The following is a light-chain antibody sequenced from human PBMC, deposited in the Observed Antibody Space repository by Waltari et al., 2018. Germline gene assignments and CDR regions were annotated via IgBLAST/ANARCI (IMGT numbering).Light chain of an antibody. V-gene: IGKV3-11*01. J-gene: IGKJ4*01. CDR2: VAS. Sequence: EIVLTQSPATLSLSPGERATLSCRASQSVRSFLAWYQQKPGQAPRPLIHVASNRATGIPVRFSGSGAGTDFTLTISSREPEDFAVYYCQQRINWPLTFGGGTKVEIK. CDR3: QQRINWPLT. CDR1: QSVRSF.